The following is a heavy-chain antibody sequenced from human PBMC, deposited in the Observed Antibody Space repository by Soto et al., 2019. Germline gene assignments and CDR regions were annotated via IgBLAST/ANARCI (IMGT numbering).Heavy chain of an antibody. CDR3: AREKSGYYDY. J-gene: IGHJ4*02. V-gene: IGHV1-8*01. CDR1: GYTFTRSG. CDR2: INANNGNT. Sequence: ASVKVSCKASGYTFTRSGSSWVRQAPGQGLEWMGWINANNGNTNYAQNFQGRGTMTRNTSISTAYMELSSLRSEDTAVYYCAREKSGYYDYWGQRTLVTVSS. D-gene: IGHD3-3*01.